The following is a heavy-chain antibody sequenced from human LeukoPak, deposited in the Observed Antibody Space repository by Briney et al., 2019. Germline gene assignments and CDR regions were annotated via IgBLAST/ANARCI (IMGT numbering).Heavy chain of an antibody. D-gene: IGHD6-13*01. Sequence: RASVKVSCKASGYTFTGYYMHWVRQAPGQGLEWMGWINPNSGGTNYAQKFQGRVTMTRDTSISTAYMELSRLRSDDTAVYYCARDPSSSWYFYHYCGMDVWGQGTTVTVS. CDR2: INPNSGGT. CDR1: GYTFTGYY. CDR3: ARDPSSSWYFYHYCGMDV. J-gene: IGHJ6*02. V-gene: IGHV1-2*02.